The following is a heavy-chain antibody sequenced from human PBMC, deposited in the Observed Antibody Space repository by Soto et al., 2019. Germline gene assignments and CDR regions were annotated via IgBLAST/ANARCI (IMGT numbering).Heavy chain of an antibody. J-gene: IGHJ5*02. Sequence: PSVTLSRTCALYGGSLSGSCWRWIRQPPGKGLEWMGQINHSGSTNYNPSLKRRVTPSLDTSKILFTLKLSSVTAADTAVYYGARQLTDDSSGNAYEGTYKCCDPWGQGSRFTVSA. CDR1: GGSLSGSC. CDR2: INHSGST. D-gene: IGHD3-22*01. CDR3: ARQLTDDSSGNAYEGTYKCCDP. V-gene: IGHV4-34*01.